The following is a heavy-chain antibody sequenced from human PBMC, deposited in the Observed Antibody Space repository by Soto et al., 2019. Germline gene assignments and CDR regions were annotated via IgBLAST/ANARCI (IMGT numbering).Heavy chain of an antibody. J-gene: IGHJ4*02. CDR3: AKAKQGGVACRSLDY. Sequence: EVQLLESGGGLVQPGGSLRLSCAASGFTFSNYGMSWVRQTPGKGPEWVSAVSASGGGTYYADSVKGRFTISRDNSKNTLFLQMNSLRAEDAALYYCAKAKQGGVACRSLDYWGQGTLVTVSS. D-gene: IGHD2-15*01. CDR1: GFTFSNYG. V-gene: IGHV3-23*01. CDR2: VSASGGGT.